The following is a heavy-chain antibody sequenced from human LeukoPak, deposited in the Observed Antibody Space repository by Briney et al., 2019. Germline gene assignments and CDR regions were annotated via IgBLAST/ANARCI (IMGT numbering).Heavy chain of an antibody. CDR1: GFTFCDYA. Sequence: GGSLRLSCTASGFTFCDYAMSWVRQAPGKGLEWVGFIKSKAYGGTTEYAASVKGRFTISRDDSKNIAYLQMNSLKTEDTAVYYCSKDITDYWGQGTPVTVSS. CDR3: SKDITDY. V-gene: IGHV3-49*04. D-gene: IGHD1-14*01. CDR2: IKSKAYGGTT. J-gene: IGHJ4*02.